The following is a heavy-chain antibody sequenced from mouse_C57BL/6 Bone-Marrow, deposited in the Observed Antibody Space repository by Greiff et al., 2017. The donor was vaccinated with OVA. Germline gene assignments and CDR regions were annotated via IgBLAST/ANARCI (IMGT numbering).Heavy chain of an antibody. Sequence: QVQLQQPGAELVRPGTSVKLSCKASGYTFTSYWMHWVKQRPGQGLEWIGVIDPSDSYTNYNQKFKGKAILTVDTSSSTAYMQLSSLTSEDSAVYYCARSDDYWGQGTTLTVSS. CDR3: ARSDDY. V-gene: IGHV1-59*01. CDR1: GYTFTSYW. CDR2: IDPSDSYT. J-gene: IGHJ2*01.